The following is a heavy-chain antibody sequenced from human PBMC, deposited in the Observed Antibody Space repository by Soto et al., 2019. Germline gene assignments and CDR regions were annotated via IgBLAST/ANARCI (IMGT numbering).Heavy chain of an antibody. CDR2: IDHSGYT. V-gene: IGHV4-34*01. J-gene: IGHJ5*02. CDR3: ARVRDWFDP. CDR1: GGSFSGYY. Sequence: SETLSLTCAVYGGSFSGYYWSWIRQPPGKGLEWIGEIDHSGYTNYNPSLKSRVTISVDTSKNQFSLRLTSVTAADTAVYYCARVRDWFDPWGQGTLVTVSS. D-gene: IGHD3-3*01.